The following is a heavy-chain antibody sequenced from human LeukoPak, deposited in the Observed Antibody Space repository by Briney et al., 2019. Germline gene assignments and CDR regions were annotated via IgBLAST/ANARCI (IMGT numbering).Heavy chain of an antibody. V-gene: IGHV5-51*01. Sequence: GESLKISCKGSGYSFTSYLIGWVRQMPGKGLEWMGIIHPGDSNTRYSPSFQGQVTISADKSISTAYLQWNSLKASDTAMYYCARRSGSYFDYWGQGTLVTVSS. CDR1: GYSFTSYL. CDR3: ARRSGSYFDY. CDR2: IHPGDSNT. J-gene: IGHJ4*02. D-gene: IGHD1-26*01.